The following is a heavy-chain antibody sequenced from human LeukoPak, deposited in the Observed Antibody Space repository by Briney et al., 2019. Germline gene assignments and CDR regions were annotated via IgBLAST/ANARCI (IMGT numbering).Heavy chain of an antibody. CDR2: IRFDGSNK. CDR3: ATKQWLAPPPDS. V-gene: IGHV3-30*02. D-gene: IGHD6-19*01. Sequence: GGSLRLSCAASGFTFSSYGMHWVRQAPGKGLEWVAFIRFDGSNKYYADSVKGRFTISRDNSKNTLYLQMNSLRADDTAVYYCATKQWLAPPPDSWGQGTPVTVSS. CDR1: GFTFSSYG. J-gene: IGHJ4*02.